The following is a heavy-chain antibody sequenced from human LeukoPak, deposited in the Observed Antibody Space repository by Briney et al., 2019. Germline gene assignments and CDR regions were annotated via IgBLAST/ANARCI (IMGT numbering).Heavy chain of an antibody. CDR3: ARVHSGSYYNWFDP. CDR2: IYTSGST. D-gene: IGHD1-26*01. Sequence: SETLSLTCTVSGGSISSYYWSWIRQPAGKGLEWIGRIYTSGSTNHNPSLKSRVTISVDKSKNQFSLKLSSVTAADTAVYYCARVHSGSYYNWFDPWGQGTLVTVSS. J-gene: IGHJ5*02. V-gene: IGHV4-4*07. CDR1: GGSISSYY.